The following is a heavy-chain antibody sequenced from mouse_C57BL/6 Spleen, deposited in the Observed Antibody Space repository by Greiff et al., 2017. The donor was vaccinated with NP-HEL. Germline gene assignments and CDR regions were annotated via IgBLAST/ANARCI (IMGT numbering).Heavy chain of an antibody. CDR2: IDPEDGET. D-gene: IGHD2-4*01. V-gene: IGHV14-2*01. CDR3: ASSDYGRNGFAY. Sequence: VHVKQSGAELVKPGASVKLSCTASGFNIKDYYMHWVKQRTEQGLEWIGRIDPEDGETKYAPKFQGKATITADTSSNTAYLQLSSLTSEDTAVYYCASSDYGRNGFAYWGQGTLVTVSA. CDR1: GFNIKDYY. J-gene: IGHJ3*01.